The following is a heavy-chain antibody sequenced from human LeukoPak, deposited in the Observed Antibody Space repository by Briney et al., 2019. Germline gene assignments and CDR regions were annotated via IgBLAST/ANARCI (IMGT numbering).Heavy chain of an antibody. Sequence: PGGSLRLSCAVSGFTFSNYAMHWVRQAPGKGLEWVAVISYDGNNKHYADSVKGRFTISRDISKNTLYLQMNSLRAEDTAVYYCARSDYSYYMDVWGKGTTVTVSS. V-gene: IGHV3-30-3*01. CDR2: ISYDGNNK. CDR1: GFTFSNYA. J-gene: IGHJ6*03. CDR3: ARSDYSYYMDV.